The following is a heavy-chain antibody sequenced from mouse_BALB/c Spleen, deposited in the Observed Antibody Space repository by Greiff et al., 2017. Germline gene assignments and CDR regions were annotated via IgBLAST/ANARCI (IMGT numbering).Heavy chain of an antibody. V-gene: IGHV5-9-3*01. J-gene: IGHJ1*01. CDR2: ISSGGSYT. Sequence: EVKVVESGGGLVKPGGSLKLSCAASGFTFSSYAMSWVRQTPEKRLEWVATISSGGSYTYYPDSVKGRFTISRDNAKNTLYLQMSSLRSEDTAMYYCARLLTGKGNFDVWGAGTTVTVSS. D-gene: IGHD4-1*01. CDR1: GFTFSSYA. CDR3: ARLLTGKGNFDV.